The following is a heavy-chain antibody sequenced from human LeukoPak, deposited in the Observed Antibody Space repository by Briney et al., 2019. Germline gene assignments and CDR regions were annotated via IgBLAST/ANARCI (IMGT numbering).Heavy chain of an antibody. CDR1: GYTFTSYW. J-gene: IGHJ6*03. CDR3: ARLGWYVDYYYYYMDV. V-gene: IGHV5-51*01. D-gene: IGHD6-13*01. Sequence: GESLKISCQGSGYTFTSYWIGWVRQMPGKGLEWMGIIYPGDSDTRYSPSFQGQVTISADKSISTAYLQWSSLKASDTAMYYCARLGWYVDYYYYYMDVWGKGTTVTIPS. CDR2: IYPGDSDT.